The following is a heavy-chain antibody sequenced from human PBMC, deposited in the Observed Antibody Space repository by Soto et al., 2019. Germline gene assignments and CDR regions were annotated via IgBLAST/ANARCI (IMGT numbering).Heavy chain of an antibody. CDR3: AISNNVGGMDV. Sequence: QVQLVQSGAEVKKPGASVKVSCKASGYTFTSYYMHWVRQAPGQGLEWMGIINPSGGSTSYAQKFQGRVTMTRDTSTSTVSMELSSLRSEDTAVYYGAISNNVGGMDVWGQGTTVTVSS. D-gene: IGHD4-4*01. V-gene: IGHV1-46*01. J-gene: IGHJ6*02. CDR1: GYTFTSYY. CDR2: INPSGGST.